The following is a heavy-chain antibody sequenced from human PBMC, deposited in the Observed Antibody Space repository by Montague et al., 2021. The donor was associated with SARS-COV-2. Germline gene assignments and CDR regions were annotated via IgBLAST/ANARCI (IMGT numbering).Heavy chain of an antibody. J-gene: IGHJ4*02. CDR2: IFWDDEK. CDR1: GFSLSTGGVG. Sequence: VKPTQTLTLTCSFSGFSLSTGGVGVDWIRQSPGKGLEWLGVIFWDDEKRYNPTLKTRLTISKGTSQIQVVITLTDMGPADTATYFCAHQYYDYVWGSYRPDYFDYWGQGTLVTVSS. CDR3: AHQYYDYVWGSYRPDYFDY. D-gene: IGHD3-16*02. V-gene: IGHV2-5*02.